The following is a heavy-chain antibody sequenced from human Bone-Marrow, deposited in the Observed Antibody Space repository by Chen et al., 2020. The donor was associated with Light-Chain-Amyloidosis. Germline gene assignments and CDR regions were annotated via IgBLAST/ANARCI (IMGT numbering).Heavy chain of an antibody. CDR3: ARRRDGYNFDY. D-gene: IGHD5-12*01. J-gene: IGHJ4*02. V-gene: IGHV5-51*01. CDR1: NYW. CDR2: IYPDDSDT. Sequence: NYWIGWVRQMPGKGLEWMGVIYPDDSDTRYSPSFEGQVTISADKSITTAYLQWRSLKASDTAMYYCARRRDGYNFDYWGQGTLVTVSS.